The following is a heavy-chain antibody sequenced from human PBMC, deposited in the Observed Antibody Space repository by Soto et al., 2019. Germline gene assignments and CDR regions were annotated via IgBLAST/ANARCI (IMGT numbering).Heavy chain of an antibody. Sequence: PGASLKISCKGSGYSVTSYWIGWVHQMPGKGLEWMGIIYPGDSDTRYSPSFQGQVTISADKSISTAYLQWSSLKASDTAMYYCARTSAAGKYYYGMDVWGQGTTVTVSS. D-gene: IGHD6-13*01. CDR1: GYSVTSYW. CDR3: ARTSAAGKYYYGMDV. V-gene: IGHV5-51*07. CDR2: IYPGDSDT. J-gene: IGHJ6*02.